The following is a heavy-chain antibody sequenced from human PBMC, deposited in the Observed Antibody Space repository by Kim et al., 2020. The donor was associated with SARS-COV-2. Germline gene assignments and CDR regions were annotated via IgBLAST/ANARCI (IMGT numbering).Heavy chain of an antibody. CDR2: GDSV. CDR3: ATEYSDLGY. J-gene: IGHJ4*02. V-gene: IGHV1-46*01. D-gene: IGHD3-16*01. Sequence: GDSVSYAQKFQGRVTMTRDTSTSTVFLELSSLRSEDTAVYYCATEYSDLGYWGQGTLVTVSS.